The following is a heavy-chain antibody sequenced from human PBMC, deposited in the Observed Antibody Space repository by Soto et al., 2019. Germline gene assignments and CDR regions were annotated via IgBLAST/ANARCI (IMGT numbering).Heavy chain of an antibody. V-gene: IGHV1-69*01. D-gene: IGHD3-22*01. CDR1: GGTFSSYA. Sequence: QVQLVQSGAEVKKPGSSVKVSCKASGGTFSSYAISWVRQAPGQGLEWMGGIIPIFGTTNYAQKFQGRVTITADESTSTAYMELSSMRSEDTAVYYCAREIPGYYDSSGYYYPWGQGTLVTVSS. CDR2: IIPIFGTT. J-gene: IGHJ5*02. CDR3: AREIPGYYDSSGYYYP.